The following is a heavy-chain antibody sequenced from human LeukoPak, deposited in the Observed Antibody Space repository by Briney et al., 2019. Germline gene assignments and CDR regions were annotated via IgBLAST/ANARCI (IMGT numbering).Heavy chain of an antibody. CDR2: INPSGGST. Sequence: ASVKVSCKASGGTFSSYAISWVRQAPGQGLEWMGIINPSGGSTSYAQKFQGRVTMTRDTSTSTVYMELSSLRSEDTAVYYCARELGDYWGQGTLVTVSS. CDR1: GGTFSSYA. J-gene: IGHJ4*02. V-gene: IGHV1-46*01. D-gene: IGHD3-3*02. CDR3: ARELGDY.